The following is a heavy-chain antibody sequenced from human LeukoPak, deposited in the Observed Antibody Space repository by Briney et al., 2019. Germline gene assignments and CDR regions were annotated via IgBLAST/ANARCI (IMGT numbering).Heavy chain of an antibody. CDR1: GGSISTYY. D-gene: IGHD6-6*01. J-gene: IGHJ1*01. CDR3: ARGGAARRHFQN. CDR2: IYHNGST. Sequence: PSETLSLTCTVSGGSISTYYWNWIRQPPGKGLEWIGYIYHNGSTNYNPSLQSRVTISVDTSKNQFSLNLNSVTAADTAVYYCARGGAARRHFQNWGQGTLVTVSS. V-gene: IGHV4-59*01.